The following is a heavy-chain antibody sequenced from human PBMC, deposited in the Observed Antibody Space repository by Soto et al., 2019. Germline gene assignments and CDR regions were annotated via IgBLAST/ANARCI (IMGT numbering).Heavy chain of an antibody. D-gene: IGHD1-20*01. Sequence: QVQLQESGPGLVKPSGTLSLTCAVSSGSISSSNWWSWFRQPPGKGLEWIGEIYHSGSTNYNPSLKRRVTISVDKSKNQFSLKLSSVTAADTAVYYCARGYNWNDVARWFDPWGPGTLVTVSS. J-gene: IGHJ5*02. CDR3: ARGYNWNDVARWFDP. CDR1: SGSISSSNW. V-gene: IGHV4-4*02. CDR2: IYHSGST.